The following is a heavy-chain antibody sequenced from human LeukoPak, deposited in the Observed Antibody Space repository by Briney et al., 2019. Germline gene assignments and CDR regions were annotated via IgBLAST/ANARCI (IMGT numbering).Heavy chain of an antibody. D-gene: IGHD4-17*01. CDR3: ARTGSTVTMLYPFDH. V-gene: IGHV4-59*01. J-gene: IGHJ4*02. Sequence: SETLSLTCTVSGGSITSYYCSWIRQPPGKGLEWIGYIYYSGSTSYNPSLKSRVTISVDTSKNQFSLKLTSVTAADTAMYYCARTGSTVTMLYPFDHWGQGTLVTVSS. CDR2: IYYSGST. CDR1: GGSITSYY.